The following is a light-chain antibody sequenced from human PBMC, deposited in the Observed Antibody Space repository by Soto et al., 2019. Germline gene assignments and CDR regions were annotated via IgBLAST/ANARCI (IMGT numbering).Light chain of an antibody. CDR1: SSNIGRNT. V-gene: IGLV1-44*01. CDR2: SND. Sequence: QSVLTQPPSASGTPGQRVSISCSGSSSNIGRNTVNWYQQLPGTAPKVLIYSNDQRPSGVPDRFSGSKSGTSASLAISGLQSEDEADYYCAVWDDSLNGQGVFGGGTKLTVL. J-gene: IGLJ3*02. CDR3: AVWDDSLNGQGV.